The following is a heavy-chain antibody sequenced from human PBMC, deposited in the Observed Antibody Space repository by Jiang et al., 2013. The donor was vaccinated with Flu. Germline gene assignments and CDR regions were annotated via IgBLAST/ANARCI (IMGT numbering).Heavy chain of an antibody. CDR2: IYWDDDK. D-gene: IGHD4-17*01. CDR3: AHRTVTTTHFDY. J-gene: IGHJ4*02. V-gene: IGHV2-5*02. Sequence: KPTQTLTLTCTFSGFSLSTSGVGVGWIRQPPGKALEWLALIYWDDDKRYSPSLKTRLTITKDTSKNQVVLTMTNMDPVDTATYYCAHRTVTTTHFDYWGQGTLVTVSS. CDR1: GFSLSTSGVG.